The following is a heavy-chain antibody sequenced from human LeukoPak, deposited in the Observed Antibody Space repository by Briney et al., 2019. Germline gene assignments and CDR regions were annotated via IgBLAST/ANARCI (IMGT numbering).Heavy chain of an antibody. CDR2: ISESGDVT. V-gene: IGHV3-23*01. CDR1: GFTFSSYP. Sequence: PGGSLRVSCVVSGFTFSSYPMSWVRQAPGKGLEWVSVISESGDVTHYADSMKGRFTISRDNTKNTLNLQMNSLRAEDTAVYYCAREGSYYDSSGYYSSFDYWGQGTLVTVSS. J-gene: IGHJ4*02. CDR3: AREGSYYDSSGYYSSFDY. D-gene: IGHD3-22*01.